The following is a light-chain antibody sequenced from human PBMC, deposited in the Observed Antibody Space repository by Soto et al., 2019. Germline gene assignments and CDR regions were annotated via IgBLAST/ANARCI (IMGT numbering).Light chain of an antibody. Sequence: EIVLTQSPATLSLSPGERATLSCRASQSVGRSLAWYQQKPGRAPRLLISAASNRATGIPDRFSGSGSGTDFTSTIGSLYPEDFAVYFFQPRLNWWTCGQGTKVEIK. V-gene: IGKV3-11*01. CDR3: QPRLNWWT. J-gene: IGKJ1*01. CDR2: AAS. CDR1: QSVGRS.